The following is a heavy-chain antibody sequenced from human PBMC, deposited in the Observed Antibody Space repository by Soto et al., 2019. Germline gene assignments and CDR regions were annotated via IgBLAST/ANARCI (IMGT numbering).Heavy chain of an antibody. D-gene: IGHD2-15*01. J-gene: IGHJ4*02. CDR2: ISAYNGNT. CDR1: GYTFTSYG. V-gene: IGHV1-18*01. CDR3: AREGYCSGGSCRPYDY. Sequence: QVQLVQSGAEVKKPGASVKVSCKASGYTFTSYGISWVRQAPGQGLEWMGWISAYNGNTNYAQKLQGRVTMTTDTXTXTADMELRSLRSDDTAVYYCAREGYCSGGSCRPYDYWGQGTLVTVSS.